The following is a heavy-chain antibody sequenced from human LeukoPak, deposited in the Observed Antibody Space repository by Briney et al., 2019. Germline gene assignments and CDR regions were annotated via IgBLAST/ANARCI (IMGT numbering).Heavy chain of an antibody. V-gene: IGHV3-74*01. J-gene: IGHJ4*02. D-gene: IGHD3-9*01. CDR3: AKEGDNYDILTGYYKEYYFDY. CDR1: GFTFSSYW. CDR2: INTDGGST. Sequence: GGSLRLSCAASGFTFSSYWMHWVRQAPGKGLVWVSRINTDGGSTSYADSVKGRFTISRDNSKNTLYLQMNSLRAEDTAVYYCAKEGDNYDILTGYYKEYYFDYWGQGTLVTVSS.